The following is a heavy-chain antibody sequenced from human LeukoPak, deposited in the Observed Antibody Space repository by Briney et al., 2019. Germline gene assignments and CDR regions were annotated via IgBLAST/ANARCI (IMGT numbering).Heavy chain of an antibody. CDR2: IRRDGRSK. CDR1: GLTFTDFG. D-gene: IGHD4-17*01. CDR3: AKDRDDYGDDC. V-gene: IGHV3-30*02. J-gene: IGHJ4*02. Sequence: QPGGSLLLSCAASGLTFTDFGMHWVRQAPGKGLDWVSHIRRDGRSKFYAESVKGRFTISRDNSKNTLYLQMNSLRAEDTAVYYCAKDRDDYGDDCWGQGILVTVST.